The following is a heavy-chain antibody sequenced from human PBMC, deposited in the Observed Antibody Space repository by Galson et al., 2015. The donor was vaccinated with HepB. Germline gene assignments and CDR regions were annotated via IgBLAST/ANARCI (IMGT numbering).Heavy chain of an antibody. Sequence: SLRLSCAASGFTFSSYSMNWVRQAPGKGLEWVSSISSSSSYIYYADSVKGRFTISRDNAKNSLYLQTNSLRAEDTAVYYCASLLLPYSGSYAGAFDIWGQGTMVTVSS. J-gene: IGHJ3*02. CDR3: ASLLLPYSGSYAGAFDI. CDR2: ISSSSSYI. V-gene: IGHV3-21*01. D-gene: IGHD1-26*01. CDR1: GFTFSSYS.